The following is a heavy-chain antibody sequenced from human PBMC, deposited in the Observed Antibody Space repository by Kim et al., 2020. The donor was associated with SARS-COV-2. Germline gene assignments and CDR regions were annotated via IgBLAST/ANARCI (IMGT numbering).Heavy chain of an antibody. CDR3: ARDRHSSGWQEKYGMDV. D-gene: IGHD6-19*01. Sequence: SETLSLTCTVSGGSISSSSYYWGWIRQPPGKGLEWIGSIYYSGSTYYNPSLKSRVTISVDTSKNQFSLKLSSVTAADTAVYYCARDRHSSGWQEKYGMDVWGQGTTVTVSS. J-gene: IGHJ6*02. CDR2: IYYSGST. V-gene: IGHV4-39*07. CDR1: GGSISSSSYY.